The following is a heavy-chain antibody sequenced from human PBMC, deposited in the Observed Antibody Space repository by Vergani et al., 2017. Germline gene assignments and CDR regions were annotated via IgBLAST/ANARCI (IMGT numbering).Heavy chain of an antibody. Sequence: QVQLVQSGAEVKKPGASVRVSCKASGYTFTGSYMHWVRQAPGQGLGWMGWINPNSGGTNYAQKFQGRVTMTRDTSISTAYMGLSRLRSDDTAGYYCARDTMVRGVNLDYWGQGTLVTVSS. CDR1: GYTFTGSY. J-gene: IGHJ4*02. D-gene: IGHD3-10*01. CDR3: ARDTMVRGVNLDY. CDR2: INPNSGGT. V-gene: IGHV1-2*02.